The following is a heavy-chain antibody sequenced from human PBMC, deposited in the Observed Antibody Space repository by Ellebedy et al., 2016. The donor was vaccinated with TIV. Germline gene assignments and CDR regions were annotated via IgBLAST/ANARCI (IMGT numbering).Heavy chain of an antibody. D-gene: IGHD3-3*01. CDR2: IKSKTDCGTA. CDR1: GFTFSSYA. V-gene: IGHV3-15*01. Sequence: GGSLRLSCAASGFTFSSYAMSWVRQAPGKGLEGVGRIKSKTDCGTADYAAPVKGRFTISRDDSKNTLYLQMNSLKTEDTAVYYCTTGDFWSGNPDWGQGTLVTVSS. J-gene: IGHJ4*02. CDR3: TTGDFWSGNPD.